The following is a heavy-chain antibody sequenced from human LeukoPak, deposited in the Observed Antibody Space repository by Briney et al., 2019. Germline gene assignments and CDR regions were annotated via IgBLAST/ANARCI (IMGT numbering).Heavy chain of an antibody. CDR2: ISSSGSTI. CDR1: GFTFSSYE. CDR3: AELGITMIGGV. J-gene: IGHJ6*04. Sequence: PGVSLTLSCAASGFTFSSYEMNLLRQAPGKGLEWVSYISSSGSTIYYADSVKGRFTISRDNAKNSLYLQMNSLRAEDTAVYYCAELGITMIGGVWGKGTTVTISS. D-gene: IGHD3-10*02. V-gene: IGHV3-48*03.